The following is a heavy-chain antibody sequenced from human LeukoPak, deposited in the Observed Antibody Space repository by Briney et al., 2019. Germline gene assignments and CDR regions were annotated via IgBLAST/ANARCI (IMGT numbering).Heavy chain of an antibody. CDR1: GFTFSSYD. CDR3: AKDRHAPGRYCSSTICFPFDP. V-gene: IGHV3-23*01. CDR2: ISGSGSST. J-gene: IGHJ5*02. D-gene: IGHD2-2*01. Sequence: GGSLRLSCAASGFTFSSYDMSWVRQAPGKGLEWVSGISGSGSSTYYADSVKGRFTISRDNSKSTLYLQMNSLRAGDTAVYYCAKDRHAPGRYCSSTICFPFDPWGQGTLVTVSS.